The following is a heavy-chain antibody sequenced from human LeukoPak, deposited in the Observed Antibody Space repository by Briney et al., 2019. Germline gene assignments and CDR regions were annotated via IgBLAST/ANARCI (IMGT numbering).Heavy chain of an antibody. V-gene: IGHV4-59*01. D-gene: IGHD2-21*02. CDR1: GGSISSYY. CDR3: ARGSCGGDCYVPPGDI. J-gene: IGHJ3*02. CDR2: IYYSGST. Sequence: SETLSLTCTVSGGSISSYYWSWIRQPPGKGLEWIGYIYYSGSTNYNPSLKSRVTISVDTSKNQFSLKLSSVTAADTAVYYCARGSCGGDCYVPPGDIWGQGTMVTVSS.